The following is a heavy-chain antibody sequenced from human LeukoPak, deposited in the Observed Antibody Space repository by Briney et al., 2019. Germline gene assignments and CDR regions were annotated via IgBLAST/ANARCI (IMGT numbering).Heavy chain of an antibody. CDR2: IYYSGST. D-gene: IGHD3-22*01. CDR1: GGSISSGGYY. J-gene: IGHJ3*02. V-gene: IGHV4-31*03. CDR3: ARGGEAYYYDSSGYHTPGAFDI. Sequence: SQTLSLTCTVSGGSISSGGYYWSWIRQHPGKGLEWIGYIYYSGSTYYNPSLKSRVTISVATSKNQFSLKLSSVTAADTAVYYCARGGEAYYYDSSGYHTPGAFDIWGQGTMVTVSS.